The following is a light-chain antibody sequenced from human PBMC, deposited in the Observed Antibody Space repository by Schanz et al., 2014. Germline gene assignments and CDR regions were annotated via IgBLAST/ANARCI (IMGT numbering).Light chain of an antibody. CDR1: SSDVGGYNS. V-gene: IGLV2-8*01. Sequence: QSALTQPASVSGSPGQSITISCTGTSSDVGGYNSVSWYQQHPGKAPKLMIYDVSDRPSGVPDRFSGSKSGNTASLTVSGLQAEDEADYYCSSYGGSNFVVFGGGTKLTVL. CDR3: SSYGGSNFVV. J-gene: IGLJ2*01. CDR2: DVS.